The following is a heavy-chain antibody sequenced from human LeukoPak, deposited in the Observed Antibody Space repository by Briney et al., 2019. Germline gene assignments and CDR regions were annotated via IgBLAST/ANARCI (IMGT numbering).Heavy chain of an antibody. CDR2: ISAYNGNT. CDR3: ARAILGYFYESSGRNFDY. J-gene: IGHJ4*02. D-gene: IGHD3-22*01. CDR1: GYTFTSYG. V-gene: IGHV1-18*01. Sequence: ASVKVSCKASGYTFTSYGINWLRQAPGQGREWMGWISAYNGNTIYVQKLQDRVTMTPGTSKSTADLEMKSLRSDDTAVYYCARAILGYFYESSGRNFDYWGQGTLVTVSS.